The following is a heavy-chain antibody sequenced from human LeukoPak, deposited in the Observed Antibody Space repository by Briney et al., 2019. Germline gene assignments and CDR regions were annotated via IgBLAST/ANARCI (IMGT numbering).Heavy chain of an antibody. D-gene: IGHD6-13*01. CDR3: ARSDWYSSSWYSPPPPPGIYFQH. CDR2: IIPIFGTA. Sequence: SVKVSCKASGGTFSSYAISWVRQAPGQGLEWMGGIIPIFGTANYAQKFQGRVTITADESTSTAYMELSSLRSEDTAVYYCARSDWYSSSWYSPPPPPGIYFQHWGQGTLVTVSS. CDR1: GGTFSSYA. J-gene: IGHJ1*01. V-gene: IGHV1-69*13.